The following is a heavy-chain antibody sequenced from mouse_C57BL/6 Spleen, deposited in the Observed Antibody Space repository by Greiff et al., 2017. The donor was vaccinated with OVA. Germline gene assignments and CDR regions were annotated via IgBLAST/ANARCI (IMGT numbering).Heavy chain of an antibody. D-gene: IGHD2-1*01. CDR2: LYPRSGNT. Sequence: VQLQESGAELARPGASVKLSCTASGYTFTSYGISWVKQTTGQGLEWIGELYPRSGNTYYNEKFKGKATLTADKSSSTAYMELRSLTSEDSAVYFCARYYYCNQYYFDYWGQGTTLTVSS. CDR1: GYTFTSYG. CDR3: ARYYYCNQYYFDY. V-gene: IGHV1-81*01. J-gene: IGHJ2*01.